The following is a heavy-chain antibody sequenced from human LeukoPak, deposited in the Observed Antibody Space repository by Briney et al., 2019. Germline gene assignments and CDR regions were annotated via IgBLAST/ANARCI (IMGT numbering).Heavy chain of an antibody. D-gene: IGHD6-19*01. V-gene: IGHV3-48*03. J-gene: IGHJ4*02. Sequence: PGGSLRLSCSASGFTFSTYSMHWVRQVPGKGLEWVSYISSSGRTILYADSVKGRFTISRDNAKNSLFLQMNSLRAEDTAVYYCARDGWVDYWGQGTLVTVSS. CDR2: ISSSGRTI. CDR1: GFTFSTYS. CDR3: ARDGWVDY.